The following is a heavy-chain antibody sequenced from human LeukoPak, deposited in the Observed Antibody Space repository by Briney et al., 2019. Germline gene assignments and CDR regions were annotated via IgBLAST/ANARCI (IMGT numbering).Heavy chain of an antibody. CDR1: GFTFSSYA. D-gene: IGHD3-16*01. V-gene: IGHV3-30-3*01. CDR3: ARDVLRGGYFDY. Sequence: PGRSLRLSCAASGFTFSSYAMHWVRQAPGKGLEWVAVISYDGSNKYYADSVKGRFTISRDNSKNTLYLQMNSLRAEDTAVYYCARDVLRGGYFDYWAREPWSPSPQ. J-gene: IGHJ4*02. CDR2: ISYDGSNK.